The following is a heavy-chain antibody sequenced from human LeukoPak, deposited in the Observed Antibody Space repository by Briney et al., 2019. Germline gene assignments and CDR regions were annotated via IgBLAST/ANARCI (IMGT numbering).Heavy chain of an antibody. J-gene: IGHJ4*02. CDR2: INQDGTEK. Sequence: GESLRLSCAASGFTFTTYWMSWVRQAPGKGLEWVANINQDGTEKFYVDSVKGRFTISRDNAKNSLYLQMNSLRVEDTAVYYCAKVAKYYYGSETYYFFEHWGQGTPVTASS. CDR3: AKVAKYYYGSETYYFFEH. V-gene: IGHV3-7*01. CDR1: GFTFTTYW. D-gene: IGHD3-10*01.